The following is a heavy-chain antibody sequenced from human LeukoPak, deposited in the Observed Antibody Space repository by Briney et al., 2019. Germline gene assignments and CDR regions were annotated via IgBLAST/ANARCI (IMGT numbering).Heavy chain of an antibody. CDR3: ARDYGDYYYYYYMDV. Sequence: PSETLSLTCTVSGGSISSGDYYWRWISQPPGKGLEWIGRIYTSGSTNYNPSLKSRVTMSVDTSKNQFSLKLSSVTAADTAVYYCARDYGDYYYYYYMDVWGKGTTVTVSS. V-gene: IGHV4-61*02. CDR2: IYTSGST. CDR1: GGSISSGDYY. J-gene: IGHJ6*03. D-gene: IGHD4-17*01.